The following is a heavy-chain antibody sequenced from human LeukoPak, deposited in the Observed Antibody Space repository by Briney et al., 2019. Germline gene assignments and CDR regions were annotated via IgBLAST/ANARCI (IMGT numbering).Heavy chain of an antibody. CDR3: ARASEENSFDY. CDR1: GGSISSYY. V-gene: IGHV4-59*01. J-gene: IGHJ4*02. CDR2: IYYSGNS. Sequence: SETLPLTCTVSGGSISSYYWSWIRQPPGKGLEWIGYIYYSGNSNYNPSLKSRVTISVDTSKNQFSLKVTSVTAADTAVYYCARASEENSFDYWGQGTLVTVSS.